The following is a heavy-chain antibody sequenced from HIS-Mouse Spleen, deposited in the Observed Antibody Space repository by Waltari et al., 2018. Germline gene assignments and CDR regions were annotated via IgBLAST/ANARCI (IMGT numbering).Heavy chain of an antibody. V-gene: IGHV3-21*01. CDR3: ARDPSGYDNH. CDR2: ISSSSSYI. CDR1: GFTFSSDS. D-gene: IGHD5-12*01. Sequence: EVQLVESGGGLVKPGGSLRLSCAASGFTFSSDSMNWVRQAPGKGLEWVSSISSSSSYIYYADSVKGRFTISRDNAKNSLYLQMNSLRAEDTAVYYCARDPSGYDNHWGQGTLVTVSS. J-gene: IGHJ5*02.